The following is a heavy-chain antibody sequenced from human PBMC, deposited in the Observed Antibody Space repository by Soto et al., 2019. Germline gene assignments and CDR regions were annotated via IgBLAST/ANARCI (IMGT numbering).Heavy chain of an antibody. D-gene: IGHD4-17*01. CDR1: GFTFSNYW. CDR3: TRGIAYSDYD. J-gene: IGHJ4*02. CDR2: INGDGSST. V-gene: IGHV3-74*01. Sequence: GGSLRLSCAASGFTFSNYWMHWVRQAPGKGLVWLSHINGDGSSTNYADSVKGRFTISRDNAKSTLYLQVNSLRVDDTAVYYCTRGIAYSDYDWGQGTLVTVSS.